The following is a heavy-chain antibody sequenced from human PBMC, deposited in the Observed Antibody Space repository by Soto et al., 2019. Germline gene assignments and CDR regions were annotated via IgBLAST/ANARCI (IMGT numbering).Heavy chain of an antibody. CDR3: ARDYYYYGMDV. Sequence: VGSLRLSCAASGFTFGSYTMTWVRQAPGKGLEWVSSISTSSSYIYYPDSVKGRFTISRDNAKNSLSLQMNSLRAEDTAVYYCARDYYYYGMDVWGQGTTVTVSS. CDR2: ISTSSSYI. CDR1: GFTFGSYT. V-gene: IGHV3-21*01. J-gene: IGHJ6*02.